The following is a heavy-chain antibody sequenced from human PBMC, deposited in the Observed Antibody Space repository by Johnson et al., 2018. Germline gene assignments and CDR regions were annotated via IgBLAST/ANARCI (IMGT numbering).Heavy chain of an antibody. V-gene: IGHV3-11*01. CDR3: TRETRRTFDI. CDR2: ISSSGDST. J-gene: IGHJ3*02. Sequence: QVQLVESGGGLVKPGGSLRLSCAASRFIFSGYYMTWIRQAPGKGLEWVSYISSSGDSTYYADSVKGRFTISRDNTKNSLYLQMDSLRAEETAVYYCTRETRRTFDIWGQGTVVTVSS. CDR1: RFIFSGYY.